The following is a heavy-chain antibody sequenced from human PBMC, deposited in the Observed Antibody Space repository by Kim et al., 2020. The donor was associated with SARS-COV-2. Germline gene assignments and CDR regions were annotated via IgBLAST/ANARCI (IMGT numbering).Heavy chain of an antibody. CDR3: AREGSYDILTGYPGLDY. V-gene: IGHV1-46*01. J-gene: IGHJ4*02. Sequence: FQGRVTMTRDTSTSTVYMELSSLRSEDTAVYYCAREGSYDILTGYPGLDYWGQGTLVTVSS. D-gene: IGHD3-9*01.